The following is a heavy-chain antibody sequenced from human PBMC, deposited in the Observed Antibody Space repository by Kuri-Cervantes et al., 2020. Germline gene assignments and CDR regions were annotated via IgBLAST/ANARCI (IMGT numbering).Heavy chain of an antibody. CDR1: GFTFSSYA. CDR2: IRSKAYGGTT. D-gene: IGHD6-13*01. J-gene: IGHJ4*02. Sequence: GESLKISCAASGFTFSSYAMSWFRQAPGKGLEWVGFIRSKAYGGTTEYAASVKGRFTISRDDSKSIAYLQMNSLKTEDTAVYYCTRGRSRSSSWYDYWGQGTLVTVSS. V-gene: IGHV3-49*03. CDR3: TRGRSRSSSWYDY.